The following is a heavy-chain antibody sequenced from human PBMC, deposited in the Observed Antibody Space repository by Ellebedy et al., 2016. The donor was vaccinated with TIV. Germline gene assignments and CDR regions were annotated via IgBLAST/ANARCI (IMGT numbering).Heavy chain of an antibody. J-gene: IGHJ5*02. CDR1: GFTFSSYG. D-gene: IGHD3-9*01. CDR3: ARANVLRYFDWSLAGLNWFDP. Sequence: GESLKISCAASGFTFSSYGLHWVRQAPGKGLEWVAVISYDGSNKYYADSMKGRFTISRDTSKNTLYLQMNSLRAEDTAVYYCARANVLRYFDWSLAGLNWFDPWGQGTLVTVSS. CDR2: ISYDGSNK. V-gene: IGHV3-30*03.